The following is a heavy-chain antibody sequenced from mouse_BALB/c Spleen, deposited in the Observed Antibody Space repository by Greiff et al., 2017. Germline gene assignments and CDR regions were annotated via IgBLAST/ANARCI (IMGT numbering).Heavy chain of an antibody. CDR3: AREAYGNFFDY. Sequence: EVQLQESGPGLVKPSQSLSLTCTVTGYSITSDYAWHWIRQFPGNKLEWMGYISYSGSTSYNPSLKSRISITRDTSKNQFFLQLNSVTTEDTATYYCAREAYGNFFDYWGQGTTLTVSS. CDR2: ISYSGST. D-gene: IGHD2-10*02. CDR1: GYSITSDYA. J-gene: IGHJ2*01. V-gene: IGHV3-2*02.